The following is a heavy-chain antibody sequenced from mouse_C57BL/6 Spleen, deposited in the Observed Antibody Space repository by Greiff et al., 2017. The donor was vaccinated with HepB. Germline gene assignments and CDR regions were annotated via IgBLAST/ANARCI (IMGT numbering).Heavy chain of an antibody. CDR3: ARHEDGYGNRYYYAMDY. CDR2: FYPGSGSI. Sequence: VKLQESGAELVKPGASVKLSCKASGYTFTEYTIHWVKQRSGQGLEWIGWFYPGSGSIKYNEKFKDKATLTADKSSSTVYMELSRLTSEDSAVYFCARHEDGYGNRYYYAMDYWGQGTSVTVSS. CDR1: GYTFTEYT. D-gene: IGHD2-1*01. J-gene: IGHJ4*01. V-gene: IGHV1-62-2*01.